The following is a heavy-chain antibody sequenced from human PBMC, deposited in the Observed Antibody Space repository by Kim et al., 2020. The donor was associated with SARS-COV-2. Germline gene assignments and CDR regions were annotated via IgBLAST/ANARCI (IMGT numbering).Heavy chain of an antibody. Sequence: SETLSLTCTVSGGSISDYYWTWIRQPPGKGLEWIGYIYYSGSTNYNPSLKSRVTISVDTSKNQFSLKLSSVTAADTAVYYCARQYYDILTGYYPNWFDS. D-gene: IGHD3-9*01. CDR2: IYYSGST. CDR3: ARQYYDILTGYYPNWFDS. J-gene: IGHJ5*01. V-gene: IGHV4-59*08. CDR1: GGSISDYY.